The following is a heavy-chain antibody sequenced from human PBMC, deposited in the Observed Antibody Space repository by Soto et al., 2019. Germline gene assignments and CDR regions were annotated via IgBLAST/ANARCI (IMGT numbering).Heavy chain of an antibody. J-gene: IGHJ6*02. CDR1: GGSISSGGYY. D-gene: IGHD3-9*01. CDR2: IYYSGST. CDR3: ARVTRYFDVYGMDV. V-gene: IGHV4-31*03. Sequence: RLSETLSLTCTVSGGSISSGGYYWSWIRQHPGKGLEWIGYIYYSGSTYYNPSLKSRVTISVDTSKNQFSLKLSSVTAADTAVYYCARVTRYFDVYGMDVWGQGTTVTAP.